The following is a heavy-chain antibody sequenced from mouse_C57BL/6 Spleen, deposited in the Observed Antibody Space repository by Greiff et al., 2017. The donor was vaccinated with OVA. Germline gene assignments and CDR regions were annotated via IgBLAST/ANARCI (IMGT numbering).Heavy chain of an antibody. V-gene: IGHV5-4*01. CDR1: GFTFSSYA. J-gene: IGHJ2*01. D-gene: IGHD2-3*01. Sequence: EVMLVESGGGLVKPGGSLKLSCAASGFTFSSYAMSWVRQTPEKRLEWVATISDGGSYTYYPDNVKGRFTISRDNAKNNLYLQMSHLKSEDTAMYYCARDMRDGYLFDDWGQGTTLTVSS. CDR2: ISDGGSYT. CDR3: ARDMRDGYLFDD.